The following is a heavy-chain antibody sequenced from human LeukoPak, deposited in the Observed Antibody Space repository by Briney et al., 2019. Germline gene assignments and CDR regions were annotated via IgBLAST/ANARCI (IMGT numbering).Heavy chain of an antibody. Sequence: GGSLRLSCAASGFTFSSYAMHWVRQAPGKGLEYVSAISSNGGSTYYANSVKGRFTISRDNSKNTLYLQMGSLRAEDMALYHCVKEVSFGEMGGDNWGQGTLVTVSS. D-gene: IGHD3-16*01. CDR2: ISSNGGST. J-gene: IGHJ4*02. V-gene: IGHV3-64*01. CDR3: VKEVSFGEMGGDN. CDR1: GFTFSSYA.